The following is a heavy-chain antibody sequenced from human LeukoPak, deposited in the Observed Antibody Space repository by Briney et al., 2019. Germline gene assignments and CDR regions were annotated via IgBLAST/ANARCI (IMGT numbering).Heavy chain of an antibody. Sequence: GGSLRLSCAASGFTSSSYEMNCVRQAPGKGLEWVSYISSNGSTIYYADSVKGRFTISRDNAKHSPYLQMNSLRAEDTAVYYCAELGITMIGGVWGKGTTVTISS. CDR1: GFTSSSYE. CDR3: AELGITMIGGV. V-gene: IGHV3-48*03. CDR2: ISSNGSTI. D-gene: IGHD3-10*02. J-gene: IGHJ6*04.